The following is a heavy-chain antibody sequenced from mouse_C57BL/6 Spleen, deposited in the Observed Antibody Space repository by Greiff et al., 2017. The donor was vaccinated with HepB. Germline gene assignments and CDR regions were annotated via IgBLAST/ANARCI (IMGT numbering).Heavy chain of an antibody. J-gene: IGHJ2*01. D-gene: IGHD3-3*01. Sequence: VQLQQSGAELVMPGASVKLSCKASGYTFTSYWMHWVKQRPGQGLEWIGEIDPSDSYTNYNQKFKGKSTLTVDKSSSTAYMQLSSLTSEDSAVYYCARGGLFSYFDYWGQGTTLTVSS. CDR3: ARGGLFSYFDY. CDR2: IDPSDSYT. CDR1: GYTFTSYW. V-gene: IGHV1-69*01.